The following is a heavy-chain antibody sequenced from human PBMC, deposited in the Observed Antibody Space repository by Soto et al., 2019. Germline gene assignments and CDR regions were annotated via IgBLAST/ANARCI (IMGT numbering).Heavy chain of an antibody. CDR3: VNWNDEDVD. Sequence: EVHLLESGGGFVQPGGSLRLSCVASGFTVSSYAMTWVRQAPGKGLEWVASISGSAISTEYADSVRGRFTISRDNSKNTVFLQMQSLRADDSATYYCVNWNDEDVDWGQGTLVAVSS. V-gene: IGHV3-23*01. J-gene: IGHJ4*01. CDR1: GFTVSSYA. CDR2: ISGSAIST. D-gene: IGHD1-1*01.